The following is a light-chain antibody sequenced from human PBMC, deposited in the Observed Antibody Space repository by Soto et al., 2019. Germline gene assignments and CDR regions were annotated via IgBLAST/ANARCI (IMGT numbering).Light chain of an antibody. CDR2: EVS. CDR1: SSDIGGYTY. J-gene: IGLJ1*01. V-gene: IGLV2-8*01. CDR3: SSYANSNNYV. Sequence: QSALTQPPSASGSPGQSVTISCSGTSSDIGGYTYVSWYQHHPGKAPKLMIYEVSKRPSGVPDRFSGSKSGNTASLTVSGLQAEYEADYYCSSYANSNNYVFGTGTKVTVL.